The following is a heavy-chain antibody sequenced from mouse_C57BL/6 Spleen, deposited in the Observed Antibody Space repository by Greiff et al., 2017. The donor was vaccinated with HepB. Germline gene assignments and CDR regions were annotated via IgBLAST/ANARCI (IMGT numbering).Heavy chain of an antibody. Sequence: EVKLVESGEGLVKPGGSLKLSCAASGFTFSSYAMSWVRQTPEKRLEWVAYISSGGDYIYYADTVKGRFTISRDNARNTLYLQMSSLKSEDTAMYYCTRNYGSSSNWYFDVWGTGTTVTVSS. D-gene: IGHD1-1*01. J-gene: IGHJ1*03. CDR1: GFTFSSYA. CDR3: TRNYGSSSNWYFDV. CDR2: ISSGGDYI. V-gene: IGHV5-9-1*02.